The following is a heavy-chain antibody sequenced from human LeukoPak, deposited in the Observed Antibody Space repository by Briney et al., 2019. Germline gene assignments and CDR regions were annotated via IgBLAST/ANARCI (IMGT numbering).Heavy chain of an antibody. CDR2: ISGNGGST. CDR1: GFSFSIYA. CDR3: VKGGQRYDFWRFDL. Sequence: PGGSLRLSCEASGFSFSIYAMSWVRQAPGKGLEWVSSISGNGGSTYYANSVKGRFTIARDNSKNTLYMEMNSLTEENTALYYCVKGGQRYDFWRFDLWGRGTLVTVSS. V-gene: IGHV3-23*01. J-gene: IGHJ5*02. D-gene: IGHD3-3*01.